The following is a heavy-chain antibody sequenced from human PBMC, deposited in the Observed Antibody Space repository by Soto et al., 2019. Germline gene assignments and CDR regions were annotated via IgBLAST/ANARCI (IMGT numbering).Heavy chain of an antibody. CDR3: ARGKVLRFLEWLPPYYYGMHV. V-gene: IGHV1-8*01. CDR1: GYTFTSYD. D-gene: IGHD3-3*01. Sequence: ASVKVSCKASGYTFTSYDINWVRQATGQGLEWMGWMNPNSGNTGYSQKFQGRVTITRDASASTAYMELSRLRSEDTAVYYCARGKVLRFLEWLPPYYYGMHVWGQGTTVTVSS. CDR2: MNPNSGNT. J-gene: IGHJ6*02.